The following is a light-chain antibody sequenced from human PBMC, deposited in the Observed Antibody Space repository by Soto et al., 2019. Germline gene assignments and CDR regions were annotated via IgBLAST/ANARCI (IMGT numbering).Light chain of an antibody. CDR3: QQRISWPLT. V-gene: IGKV3-11*01. CDR2: DAS. J-gene: IGKJ1*01. CDR1: QSVSTY. Sequence: EIVLTQFPATLSLSPGERATLSCRASQSVSTYFAWYQQKPGQAPRLLIYDASNRATGIPARFSGSGSGTDFPLTISSLEPEDFAVYYCQQRISWPLTFGQGTKVEIK.